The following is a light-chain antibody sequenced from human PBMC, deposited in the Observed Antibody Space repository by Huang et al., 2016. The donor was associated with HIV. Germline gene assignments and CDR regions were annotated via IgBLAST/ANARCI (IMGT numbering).Light chain of an antibody. V-gene: IGKV3-20*01. CDR3: HQYGSSPGT. Sequence: ELVLTQSPGTLSLSPGERATLSCWASQSVNTNYLAWYQQKPGQATRLFIYGASNRATGIPDRFSGSGSGTDFTLTISRLEPEDFAVYYCHQYGSSPGTFGGGTKVEIK. J-gene: IGKJ4*01. CDR1: QSVNTNY. CDR2: GAS.